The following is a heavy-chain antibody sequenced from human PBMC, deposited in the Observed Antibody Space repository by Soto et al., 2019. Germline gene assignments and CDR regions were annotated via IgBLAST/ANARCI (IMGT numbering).Heavy chain of an antibody. V-gene: IGHV3-74*01. Sequence: GGSLSLSCAASGFTFSNYGVHWVRQAPGKGLMWVSRINSDGTTINYADSVEGRFTISRDNAKNTLFLQMNSLRVEDTAVYYCARAGWYRFDYWGQGTLVTVSS. CDR1: GFTFSNYG. CDR3: ARAGWYRFDY. D-gene: IGHD6-19*01. CDR2: INSDGTTI. J-gene: IGHJ4*02.